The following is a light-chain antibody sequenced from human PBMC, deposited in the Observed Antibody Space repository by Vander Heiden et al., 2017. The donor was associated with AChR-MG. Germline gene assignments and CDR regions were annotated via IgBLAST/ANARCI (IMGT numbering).Light chain of an antibody. J-gene: IGLJ2*01. V-gene: IGLV6-57*03. Sequence: NFMLTQPHPVSESPGKTVTIPCNRSSGSIASNYVQWYQQRPGSAPTTVIYEDNQRPSGVPDRFSGSIDSSSNSASLTISGLKTEDEADYYCQSYDSSNVVFGGGTKLTVL. CDR2: EDN. CDR1: SGSIASNY. CDR3: QSYDSSNVV.